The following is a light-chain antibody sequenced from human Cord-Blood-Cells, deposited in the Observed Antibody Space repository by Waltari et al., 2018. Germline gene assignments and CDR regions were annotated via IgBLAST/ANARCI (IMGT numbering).Light chain of an antibody. CDR2: GAS. Sequence: EIVLTQPPGTLSLSPGERATLSCRASQSVSCSYLAWYQQKPGQAPRLLIYGASSRATGIPDRFSCSGSGTDFTLTISRLEPEDFAVYYCQQYGSSPRITFGPGTKVDIK. J-gene: IGKJ3*01. CDR1: QSVSCSY. CDR3: QQYGSSPRIT. V-gene: IGKV3-20*01.